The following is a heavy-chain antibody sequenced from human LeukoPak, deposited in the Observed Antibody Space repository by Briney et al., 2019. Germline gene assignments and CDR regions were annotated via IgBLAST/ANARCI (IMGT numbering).Heavy chain of an antibody. CDR1: GGSISSSSHY. J-gene: IGHJ4*01. V-gene: IGHV4-39*01. CDR3: ARLGARRRWELNFDY. Sequence: SETLSLTCTVSGGSISSSSHYWGWIRQPPGKGLEWIGSIYYSGSTYYNPSLKSRVTISVDTSKNQFSLKLSSVTAADTAVYYCARLGARRRWELNFDYWGQGTLVTVSS. D-gene: IGHD1-26*01. CDR2: IYYSGST.